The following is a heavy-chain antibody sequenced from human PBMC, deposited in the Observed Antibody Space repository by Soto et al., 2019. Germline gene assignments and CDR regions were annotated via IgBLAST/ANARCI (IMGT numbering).Heavy chain of an antibody. CDR3: ARACTTEDIVVVPAAHFDY. V-gene: IGHV4-31*03. CDR2: IYYSGST. J-gene: IGHJ4*02. D-gene: IGHD2-2*01. CDR1: GGSISSGGYY. Sequence: QVQLQESGPGLVKPSQTLSLTCTVSGGSISSGGYYWSWIRQHPGKGLEWIGYIYYSGSTYYNPSLKSRVTISVDTSKNQFSLKLSSVTAADTAVYYCARACTTEDIVVVPAAHFDYWGQGTLVTVSS.